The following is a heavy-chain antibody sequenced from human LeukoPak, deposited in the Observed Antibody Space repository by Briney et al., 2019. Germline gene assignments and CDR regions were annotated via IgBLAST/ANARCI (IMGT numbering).Heavy chain of an antibody. D-gene: IGHD2-15*01. CDR2: IKQDGSEK. CDR3: AREEVVAATPFDY. J-gene: IGHJ4*02. V-gene: IGHV3-7*01. Sequence: GGSLRLSCAAPGFTFSSYWMSWVRQAPGKGLEWVANIKQDGSEKYYVDSVKGRFTISRDNAKNSLYLQMNSLRAEDTAVYYCAREEVVAATPFDYWGQGTLVTVSS. CDR1: GFTFSSYW.